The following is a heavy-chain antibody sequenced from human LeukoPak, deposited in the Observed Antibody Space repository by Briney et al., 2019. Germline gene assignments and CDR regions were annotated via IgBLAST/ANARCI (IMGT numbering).Heavy chain of an antibody. Sequence: ASVKVSCKASGYTFTSYAMHWVRQAPGQRLEWMGWINAGNGNTKSSQKFQGRVTITRDTSASTAYMELSSLRSEDTAVYYCARTTASTYYGMGVWGQGTTVTVSS. CDR3: ARTTASTYYGMGV. CDR2: INAGNGNT. CDR1: GYTFTSYA. J-gene: IGHJ6*02. D-gene: IGHD4-11*01. V-gene: IGHV1-3*01.